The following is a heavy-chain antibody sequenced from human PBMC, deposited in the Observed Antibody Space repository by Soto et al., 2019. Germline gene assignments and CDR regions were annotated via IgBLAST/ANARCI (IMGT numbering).Heavy chain of an antibody. Sequence: SETLSLTCTVSGDSINPYYWSWIRQPPGKGLEWIAYISYSGSTNYNPSPLKSRVTISVDTSKNQFSLKLTSVTPADTAVYYCARGRDFWSLFDYWGQGTLVTVSS. D-gene: IGHD3-3*01. V-gene: IGHV4-59*01. CDR3: ARGRDFWSLFDY. J-gene: IGHJ4*02. CDR1: GDSINPYY. CDR2: ISYSGST.